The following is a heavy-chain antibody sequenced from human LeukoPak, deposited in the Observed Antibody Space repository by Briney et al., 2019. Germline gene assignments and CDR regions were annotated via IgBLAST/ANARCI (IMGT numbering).Heavy chain of an antibody. CDR1: GITLSNYG. J-gene: IGHJ4*02. CDR3: AKRGVVIRVILVGFHKEAYYFDS. V-gene: IGHV3-23*01. Sequence: GGSLRLYCAVSGITLSNYGMSWVRQAPGKGLECVAGISGSGGGTYYADSVKVRFTISRDNPKNTLYLQMNSLRAEDTAVYFCAKRGVVIRVILVGFHKEAYYFDSWGQGALVTVSS. D-gene: IGHD3-22*01. CDR2: ISGSGGGT.